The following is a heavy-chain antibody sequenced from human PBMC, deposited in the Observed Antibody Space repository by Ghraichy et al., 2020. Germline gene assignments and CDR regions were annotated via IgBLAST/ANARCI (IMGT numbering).Heavy chain of an antibody. D-gene: IGHD2-15*01. CDR2: IYYSGST. V-gene: IGHV4-61*08. J-gene: IGHJ4*02. Sequence: SETLSLTCTVSGGSVNSGDFYWSWIRQPPGKGLEWIGYIYYSGSTNYSPSLKSRLTISVDTSKKQFSLKLTSVTAADTAVYYCARVRSCAGMCYSAAHYFDYWGRGTLVIVSS. CDR1: GGSVNSGDFY. CDR3: ARVRSCAGMCYSAAHYFDY.